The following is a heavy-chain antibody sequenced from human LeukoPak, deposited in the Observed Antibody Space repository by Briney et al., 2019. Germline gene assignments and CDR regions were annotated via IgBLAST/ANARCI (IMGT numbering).Heavy chain of an antibody. D-gene: IGHD2-2*01. CDR2: IRYDGGIQ. CDR1: GFIFSNSG. J-gene: IGHJ5*01. V-gene: IGHV3-30*02. CDR3: AKHAWVDQNWFCS. Sequence: GGSLRLSCAASGFIFSNSGMHWVRQAPGKGLEWVTFIRYDGGIQYDADSVKGRFTISKDNSKNTMYLQMNSLRVDDTAVYYCAKHAWVDQNWFCSWGQGVLVTVSS.